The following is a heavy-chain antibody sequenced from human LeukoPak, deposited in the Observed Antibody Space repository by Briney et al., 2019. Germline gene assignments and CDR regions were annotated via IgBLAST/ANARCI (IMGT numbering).Heavy chain of an antibody. Sequence: PGRSLRLSCAASGFTFSSYGMHWVRQAPGKGLEWVAVIWYDGSNKYYADSVKGRFTISRDNSKNTVYLQMNSLRDADTAIYFCAQDSAGIVRNTIHDNWGQGTLVTVSS. CDR2: IWYDGSNK. V-gene: IGHV3-33*06. CDR3: AQDSAGIVRNTIHDN. J-gene: IGHJ4*02. CDR1: GFTFSSYG. D-gene: IGHD2-8*01.